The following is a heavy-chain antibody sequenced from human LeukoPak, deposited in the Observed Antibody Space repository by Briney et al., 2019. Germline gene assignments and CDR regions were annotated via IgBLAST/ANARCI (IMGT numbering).Heavy chain of an antibody. CDR2: ISSNGGST. CDR3: ASGSGSLPDY. V-gene: IGHV3-64*01. D-gene: IGHD1-26*01. J-gene: IGHJ4*02. CDR1: GFTFSSYA. Sequence: GGSLRLSCAASGFTFSSYAMHWVHQAPGKGLEYVSAISSNGGSTYYANSVKGRFTISRDNSKNTLYLQMGSLRAEDMAVYYCASGSGSLPDYWGQGTLVTVSS.